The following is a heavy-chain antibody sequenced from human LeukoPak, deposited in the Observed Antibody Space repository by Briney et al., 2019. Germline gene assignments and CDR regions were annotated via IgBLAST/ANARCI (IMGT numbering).Heavy chain of an antibody. CDR2: IYTSGST. D-gene: IGHD3-22*01. J-gene: IGHJ4*02. CDR3: AGDGNYYDSSSY. CDR1: GGSISSGSYY. Sequence: SQTLSLTCTVSGGSISSGSYYWSWIRQPAGKGLEWIGRIYTSGSTNYNPSLKSRVTISVDTSKNQFSLTLSSVTAADTAVYYCAGDGNYYDSSSYWGQGTLVTVSS. V-gene: IGHV4-61*02.